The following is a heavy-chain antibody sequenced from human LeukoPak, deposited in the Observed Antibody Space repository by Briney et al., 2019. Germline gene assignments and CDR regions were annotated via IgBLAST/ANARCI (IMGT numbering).Heavy chain of an antibody. CDR1: GFTFSTYW. J-gene: IGHJ4*02. Sequence: PGGSLRLSCATSGFTFSTYWMSWVRQAPGRGLEWVANIKQGGSEKYYVGSVKGRFTISRDNAKNSLYLQMNSLRAEDTAVYYCANGDGFDYWGQGTLVTVYS. V-gene: IGHV3-7*01. CDR3: ANGDGFDY. CDR2: IKQGGSEK. D-gene: IGHD5-24*01.